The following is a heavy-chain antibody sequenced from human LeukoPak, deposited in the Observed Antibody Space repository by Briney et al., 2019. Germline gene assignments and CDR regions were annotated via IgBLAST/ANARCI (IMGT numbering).Heavy chain of an antibody. CDR3: ARVYYGRTYDYWYFDL. Sequence: SETLSPTCTVSGGSISSSSYYWGWIRQPPGKGLEWIGSIYYSGSTYYNPSLKSRVTISVDTSKNQFSLKLSSVTAADTAVYYCARVYYGRTYDYWYFDLWGRGTLVTVSS. V-gene: IGHV4-39*07. CDR2: IYYSGST. CDR1: GGSISSSSYY. J-gene: IGHJ2*01. D-gene: IGHD3-10*01.